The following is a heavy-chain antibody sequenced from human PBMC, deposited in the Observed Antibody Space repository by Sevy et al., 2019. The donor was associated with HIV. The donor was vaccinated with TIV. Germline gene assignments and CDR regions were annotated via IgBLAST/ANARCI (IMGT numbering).Heavy chain of an antibody. Sequence: GGSLRLSCAASGFTFSSYSMNWVRQAPGKGLEWVSSISSSSSYIYYADSGKGRFTISRDNAKNSLYLQMNSLRAEDTAVYYCARDHYYDSSGYYLGKYFDYWGQGTLVTVSS. CDR2: ISSSSSYI. J-gene: IGHJ4*02. D-gene: IGHD3-22*01. V-gene: IGHV3-21*01. CDR3: ARDHYYDSSGYYLGKYFDY. CDR1: GFTFSSYS.